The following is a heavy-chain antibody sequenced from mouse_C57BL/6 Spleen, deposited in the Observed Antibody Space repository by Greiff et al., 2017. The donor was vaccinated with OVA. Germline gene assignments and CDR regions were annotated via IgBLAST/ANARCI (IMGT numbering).Heavy chain of an antibody. J-gene: IGHJ3*01. D-gene: IGHD2-3*01. Sequence: QVQLQQSGPELVKPGASVKLSCKASGYTFTSYDINWVKQRPGQGLEWIGWIYPRDGSTKYNEKFKGKATFTVDTSSSTAYMELHSLTSEDSAVYFCAREGIYDGTSFAYWGQGTLVTVSA. V-gene: IGHV1-85*01. CDR2: IYPRDGST. CDR3: AREGIYDGTSFAY. CDR1: GYTFTSYD.